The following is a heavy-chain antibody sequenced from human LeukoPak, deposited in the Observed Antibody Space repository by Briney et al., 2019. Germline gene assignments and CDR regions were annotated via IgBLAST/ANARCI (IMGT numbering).Heavy chain of an antibody. CDR3: ARLVVRGVKGLMYNWFDP. D-gene: IGHD3-10*01. Sequence: SVKVSSKASGGTFSIYAISWVRQAPGQGLEWMGGIIPIFGTANYAQKFQGRVTITADESTSTAYMELSSLRSEDTAVYYCARLVVRGVKGLMYNWFDPWGQGTLVTVSS. J-gene: IGHJ5*02. CDR1: GGTFSIYA. V-gene: IGHV1-69*01. CDR2: IIPIFGTA.